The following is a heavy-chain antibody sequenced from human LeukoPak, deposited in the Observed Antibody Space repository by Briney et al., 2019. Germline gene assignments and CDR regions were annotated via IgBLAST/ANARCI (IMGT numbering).Heavy chain of an antibody. CDR2: ISPYGGST. CDR3: ARTRDDYDSGSYLGWFDP. D-gene: IGHD3-10*01. J-gene: IGHJ5*02. V-gene: IGHV3-64*01. Sequence: GGSLRLSCTASGFTFSSYSMPWVRQAPGKGLECVSSISPYGGSTYYANSVKGRFTISRDNSKNTLHLQMGSLRAEDTAVYYCARTRDDYDSGSYLGWFDPWGQGTRVTVSS. CDR1: GFTFSSYS.